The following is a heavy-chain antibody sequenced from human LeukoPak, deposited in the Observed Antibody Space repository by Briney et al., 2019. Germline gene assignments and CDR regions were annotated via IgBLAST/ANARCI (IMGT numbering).Heavy chain of an antibody. CDR2: INSDGSST. CDR1: GFTFSSYW. CDR3: ARDSGYDDDAFDI. Sequence: SGGSLRLACAASGFTFSSYWMHWVRQAPGKGLVWVSRINSDGSSTSYADSVKGRFTISRDNAKNTLYLQMNSLRAEDTAVYYCARDSGYDDDAFDIWGQGTMVTVSS. J-gene: IGHJ3*02. V-gene: IGHV3-74*01. D-gene: IGHD5-12*01.